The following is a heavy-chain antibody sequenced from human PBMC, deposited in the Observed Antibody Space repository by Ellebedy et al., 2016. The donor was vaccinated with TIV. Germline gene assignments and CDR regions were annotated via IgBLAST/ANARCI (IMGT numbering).Heavy chain of an antibody. J-gene: IGHJ4*02. D-gene: IGHD3-22*01. CDR3: AIGSDRSKVAY. CDR1: GGSSSDYY. V-gene: IGHV4-34*01. CDR2: VSQGEGT. Sequence: GSLRLSCEVSGGSSSDYYCSWIRQPPGSRLEWIGEVSQGEGTKYNPSLGSRVTLSLDTSKTQFSLTLSSVTAADTAIYYCAIGSDRSKVAYWGQGTLVTVSS.